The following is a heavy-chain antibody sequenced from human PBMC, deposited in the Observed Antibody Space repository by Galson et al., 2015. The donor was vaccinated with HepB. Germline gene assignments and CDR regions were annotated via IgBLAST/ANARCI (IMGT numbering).Heavy chain of an antibody. Sequence: SLRLSCAGSGFTFCSYGIHWVRQAPDKGLEWVAVISFDGSNIYYGDSVKGRFTISRDNSKNTLYLQMNSLRAEDTAIYYCAKDSRSSSWYYYYGMEVWGQGTTVTVSS. CDR1: GFTFCSYG. CDR3: AKDSRSSSWYYYYGMEV. V-gene: IGHV3-30*18. CDR2: ISFDGSNI. D-gene: IGHD6-13*01. J-gene: IGHJ6*02.